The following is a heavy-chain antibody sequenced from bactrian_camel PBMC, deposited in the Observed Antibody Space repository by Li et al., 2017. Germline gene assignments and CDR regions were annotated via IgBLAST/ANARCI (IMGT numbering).Heavy chain of an antibody. J-gene: IGHJ6*01. CDR1: GFTSSAYA. V-gene: IGHV3S31*01. CDR3: ANVGLGY. Sequence: VQLVESGGDLVQPGGSLRLSCAASGFTSSAYAMTWVRQAPGKGLEWVSGINSGGDRTYYADSVKGRFTISRDNTKNILYLQMNSLKSEDTALYYCANVGLGYWGQGTQVTVS. CDR2: INSGGDRT.